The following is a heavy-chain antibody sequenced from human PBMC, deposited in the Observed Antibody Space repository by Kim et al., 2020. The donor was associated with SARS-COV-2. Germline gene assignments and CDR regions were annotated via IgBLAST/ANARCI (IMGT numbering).Heavy chain of an antibody. CDR3: ARDGTTRNGGYYFDY. J-gene: IGHJ4*02. V-gene: IGHV1-3*01. Sequence: QTFQGRRTITRDTSASTAYMELSSLRSEDTAVYYCARDGTTRNGGYYFDYWGQGALVTVSS. D-gene: IGHD1-1*01.